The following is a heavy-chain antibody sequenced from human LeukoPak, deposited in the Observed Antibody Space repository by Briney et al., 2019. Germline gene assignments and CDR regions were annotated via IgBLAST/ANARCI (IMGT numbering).Heavy chain of an antibody. CDR1: GFTFSSYA. CDR2: ISGSGGST. Sequence: PGGSLRLSCAASGFTFSSYAMSWVRQAPGKGLEWVSAISGSGGSTYYADSVKGRFTISRDNARNTLYLQMNSLRAEDTAVFYCARGRYYVMDVWGQGTTVTVSS. CDR3: ARGRYYVMDV. J-gene: IGHJ6*02. V-gene: IGHV3-23*01.